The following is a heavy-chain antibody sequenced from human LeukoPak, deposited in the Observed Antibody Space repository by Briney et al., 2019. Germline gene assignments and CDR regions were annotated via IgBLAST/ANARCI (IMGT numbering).Heavy chain of an antibody. CDR2: ISYDGSNK. CDR3: AKDNEDY. CDR1: GFTFSSYS. D-gene: IGHD2-8*01. V-gene: IGHV3-30*18. J-gene: IGHJ4*02. Sequence: PGRSLRLSCAASGFTFSSYSMHWVRQAPGKGLEWVAIISYDGSNKYYADSVKGRFTISRDNSKNTLYLQMNSLRAEDTAVYYCAKDNEDYWGQGTLVTVSS.